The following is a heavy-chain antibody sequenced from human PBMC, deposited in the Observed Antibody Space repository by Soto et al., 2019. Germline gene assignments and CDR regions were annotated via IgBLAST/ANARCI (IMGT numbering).Heavy chain of an antibody. CDR1: GYTFTSYD. V-gene: IGHV1-8*01. CDR2: MNPNSGNT. CDR3: ARGRIAVAGLDYGMDV. J-gene: IGHJ6*02. Sequence: ASVKVSCKASGYTFTSYDINWVRQATGQGLEWMGWMNPNSGNTGYAQKFQGRVTMTRNTSISTAYMELSSLRSEDTAVYYCARGRIAVAGLDYGMDVWGQGTTVTVSS. D-gene: IGHD6-19*01.